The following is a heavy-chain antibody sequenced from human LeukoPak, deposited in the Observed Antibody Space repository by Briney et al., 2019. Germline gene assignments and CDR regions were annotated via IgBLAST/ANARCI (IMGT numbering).Heavy chain of an antibody. Sequence: PSETLSLTCAVYGGSFSGYYWSWIRQPPGKGLQWIGEISHIGGTNYNPSLKSRVTISVDTSKNQFSLKLSSVTAADTAVYYCARDRNDYYYYYGMDVWGQGTTVTVSS. V-gene: IGHV4-34*01. J-gene: IGHJ6*02. CDR1: GGSFSGYY. CDR3: ARDRNDYYYYYGMDV. D-gene: IGHD1-1*01. CDR2: ISHIGGT.